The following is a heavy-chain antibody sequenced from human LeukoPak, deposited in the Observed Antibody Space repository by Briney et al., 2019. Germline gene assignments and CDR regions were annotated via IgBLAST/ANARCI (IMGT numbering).Heavy chain of an antibody. CDR2: IRYDGSNK. CDR3: AKDLAVAGYFDY. D-gene: IGHD6-19*01. V-gene: IGHV3-30*02. CDR1: GFTFTSYG. J-gene: IGHJ4*02. Sequence: GGSLRVSCAAAGFTFTSYGMHWVRQAPGKGLEWVAFIRYDGSNKYYADSVKGRFTISRDNSKNTLYLQMNSLRAEDTAVYYCAKDLAVAGYFDYWGQGTLVTVSS.